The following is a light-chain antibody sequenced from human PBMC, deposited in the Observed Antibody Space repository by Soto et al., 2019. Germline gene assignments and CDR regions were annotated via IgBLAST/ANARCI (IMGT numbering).Light chain of an antibody. Sequence: TVVTQSPATLSLSPGDRATLSCRAGQSVNSDYLSWYQQKPGQAPRLLIYGASIRAAGIPARFSGGGSGTDFTLTSSSLQPEDFAVYCCQEDYNLPPAFGGGTTIEIK. CDR2: GAS. CDR1: QSVNSDY. J-gene: IGKJ4*01. V-gene: IGKV3D-7*01. CDR3: QEDYNLPPA.